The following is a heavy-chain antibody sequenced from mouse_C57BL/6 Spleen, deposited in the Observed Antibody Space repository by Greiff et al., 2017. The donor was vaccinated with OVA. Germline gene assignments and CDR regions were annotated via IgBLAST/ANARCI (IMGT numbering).Heavy chain of an antibody. CDR2: IHPNSGST. J-gene: IGHJ4*01. CDR1: GYTFTSYW. D-gene: IGHD1-1*01. V-gene: IGHV1-64*01. Sequence: VQLQQPGAELVKPGASVKLSCKASGYTFTSYWMHWVKQRPGQGLEWIGMIHPNSGSTNYNEKFKSKATLTVDKSSSTAYMQLSSLTSEDSAVYYCASTTVVAPCAMDYWGQGTSVTVSS. CDR3: ASTTVVAPCAMDY.